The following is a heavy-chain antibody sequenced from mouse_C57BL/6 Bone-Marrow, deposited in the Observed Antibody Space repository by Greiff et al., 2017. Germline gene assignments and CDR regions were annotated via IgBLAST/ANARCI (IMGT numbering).Heavy chain of an antibody. Sequence: VQRVESGAELVKPGASVKMSCKASGYTFTSYWITWVKQRPGQGLEWIGDIYPGSGSTNYNEKFKSKATLTVDTSSSTAYMQLSSLTSEDSAVYYCAWDHGAWFAYWGQGTLVTVSA. CDR2: IYPGSGST. V-gene: IGHV1-55*01. J-gene: IGHJ3*01. D-gene: IGHD1-2*01. CDR1: GYTFTSYW. CDR3: AWDHGAWFAY.